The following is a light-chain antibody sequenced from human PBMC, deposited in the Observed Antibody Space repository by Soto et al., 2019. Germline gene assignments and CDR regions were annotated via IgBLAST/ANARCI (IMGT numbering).Light chain of an antibody. CDR2: SNN. Sequence: QSVLTQPPSASGTPGQRVTISCSGSSSNIGSNIQNWSQQLPGTAPKLLIDSNNQRPSGVPDRFSGSKSGTSASLAIRGLQSEDEADYYCASWDDSLNGVVFGGGTKLTVL. V-gene: IGLV1-44*01. J-gene: IGLJ2*01. CDR3: ASWDDSLNGVV. CDR1: SSNIGSNI.